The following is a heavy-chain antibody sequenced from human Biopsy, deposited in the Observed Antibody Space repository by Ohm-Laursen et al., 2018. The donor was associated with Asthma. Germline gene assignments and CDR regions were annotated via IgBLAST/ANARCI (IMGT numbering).Heavy chain of an antibody. D-gene: IGHD6-19*01. CDR2: IWHDGSNK. CDR1: GISFRTYG. CDR3: ARGDSSGWSQYYFDY. Sequence: SLRLSCAASGISFRTYGMHWVRQAPGKGLEWVALIWHDGSNKYYADSVKGRFTISRDNSNNTLYLQMSSLRAEDTALYYCARGDSSGWSQYYFDYWGQGTLVTVSS. V-gene: IGHV3-33*01. J-gene: IGHJ4*02.